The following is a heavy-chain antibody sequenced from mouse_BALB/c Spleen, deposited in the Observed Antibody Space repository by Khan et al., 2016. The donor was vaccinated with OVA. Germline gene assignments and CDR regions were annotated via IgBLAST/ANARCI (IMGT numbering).Heavy chain of an antibody. V-gene: IGHV9-4*02. CDR2: INTHSGVP. CDR3: ARGGAAYYRNDGGAMEY. D-gene: IGHD2-14*01. J-gene: IGHJ4*01. CDR1: GYTFTTAG. Sequence: QVQLKQSGPELKKPGETVRISCKASGYTFTTAGIQWVQKMPGKGLKWIGWINTHSGVPKYAEDFKGRFAFSLEISVSTAYLQITNLKNEDTATYFCARGGAAYYRNDGGAMEYWGQGTSGTVSS.